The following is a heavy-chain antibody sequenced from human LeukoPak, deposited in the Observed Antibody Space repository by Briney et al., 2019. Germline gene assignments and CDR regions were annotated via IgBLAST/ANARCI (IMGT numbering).Heavy chain of an antibody. D-gene: IGHD4-23*01. CDR3: ARRTRGGNSPGY. Sequence: GKSLRLSCAASGFTFSNYAMHWVRQAPGKGLEWVSLISSGGTYEYYADSVKGRFTISRDNAKNSLYLQMNSPRAEDTAVYYCARRTRGGNSPGYWGQGTLVTVSS. J-gene: IGHJ4*02. CDR1: GFTFSNYA. V-gene: IGHV3-30*07. CDR2: ISSGGTYE.